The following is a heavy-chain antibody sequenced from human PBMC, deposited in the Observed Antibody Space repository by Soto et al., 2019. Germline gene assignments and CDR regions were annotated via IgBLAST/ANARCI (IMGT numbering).Heavy chain of an antibody. J-gene: IGHJ6*02. Sequence: PSETLSLTCAVYGGSFSGYCWSWIRQPPGKGLEWIGEINHSGSTNYNPSLKSRVTISVDTSKNQFSLKLSSVTAADTAVYYCASFVRIHGMDVWGQGTTVTSP. CDR2: INHSGST. CDR3: ASFVRIHGMDV. V-gene: IGHV4-34*01. D-gene: IGHD4-17*01. CDR1: GGSFSGYC.